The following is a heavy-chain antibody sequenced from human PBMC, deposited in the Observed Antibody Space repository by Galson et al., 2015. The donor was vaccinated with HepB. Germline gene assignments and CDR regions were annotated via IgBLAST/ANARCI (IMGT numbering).Heavy chain of an antibody. CDR2: IKQDGSEK. V-gene: IGHV3-7*03. D-gene: IGHD3-10*01. J-gene: IGHJ4*02. Sequence: LRLSCAASGFTFRRYWMSWVRQAPGKGLEWVANIKQDGSEKYYVDSVKGRFTISRDNARNSLYLQMNSLRAEDKAVYYCAQVGGTYYGTGSPFDYWGQGTLVPVSS. CDR1: GFTFRRYW. CDR3: AQVGGTYYGTGSPFDY.